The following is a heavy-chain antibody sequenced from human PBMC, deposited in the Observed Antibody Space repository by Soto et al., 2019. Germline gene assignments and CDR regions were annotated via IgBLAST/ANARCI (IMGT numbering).Heavy chain of an antibody. CDR1: GFTFSAYA. D-gene: IGHD3-10*01. V-gene: IGHV3-23*01. CDR2: LRSGGDRT. J-gene: IGHJ6*02. CDR3: AKNRGSGNPFYYDMDV. Sequence: EVQLLESGGGLVQPGGSLRLSCAASGFTFSAYAMSWFRQAPGKGLEWVSALRSGGDRTFYADSVQGRFTTSRDDSKNTLYLQMDRLRAEDTAVYHCAKNRGSGNPFYYDMDVWGQGTTVTVSS.